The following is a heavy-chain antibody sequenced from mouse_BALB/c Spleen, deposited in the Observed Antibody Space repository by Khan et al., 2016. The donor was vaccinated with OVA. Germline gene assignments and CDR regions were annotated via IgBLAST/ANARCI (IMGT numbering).Heavy chain of an antibody. CDR3: ARRGGWGCAY. J-gene: IGHJ3*01. V-gene: IGHV1-22*01. D-gene: IGHD1-2*01. CDR2: ITPNNGDT. CDR1: GYTFTEYT. Sequence: VRLQQSGPELVKPGASAKISCKTSGYTFTEYTMHWVKQSHGKSLEWIGGITPNNGDTSYNQKFKGKATLTADKSSSTAYMELRSLTSEDSSVYYCARRGGWGCAYWGQGTLVTVSA.